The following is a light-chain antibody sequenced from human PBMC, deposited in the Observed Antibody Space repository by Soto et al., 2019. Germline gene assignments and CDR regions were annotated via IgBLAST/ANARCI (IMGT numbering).Light chain of an antibody. CDR1: QRITTY. V-gene: IGKV1-39*01. CDR2: TSG. J-gene: IGKJ2*01. CDR3: QQTYSTPYT. Sequence: IHMTQSPSSLSASVGDRVTITCRASQRITTYLNWYQQKQGEAPKLLISTSGTLQRGVPSRFSGSGSGTDFTLTITSLQRADFATYFCQQTYSTPYTFGQGTQLEI.